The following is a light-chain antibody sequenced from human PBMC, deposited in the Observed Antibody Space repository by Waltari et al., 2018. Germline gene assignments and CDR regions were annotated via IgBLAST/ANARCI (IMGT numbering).Light chain of an antibody. CDR2: EVS. Sequence: DVVMTQSPLSLPITPGQPASISCRSSQSLVHSNGNTYLSWYQQKPGQPPRRLIYEVSNQDSGVPDRFSGSGAGTDFTLKISRVEAEDVGVYYCGQGTNLPFTFGPGTKLDIK. V-gene: IGKV2-30*02. CDR3: GQGTNLPFT. CDR1: QSLVHSNGNTY. J-gene: IGKJ3*01.